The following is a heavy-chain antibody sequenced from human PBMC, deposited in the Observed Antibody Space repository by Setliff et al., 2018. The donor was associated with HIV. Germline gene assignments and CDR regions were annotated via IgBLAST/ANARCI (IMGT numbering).Heavy chain of an antibody. Sequence: SETLSLTCGVYGGFLSDYYWSWIRQPPGKGLEWIGEINHSGSSNYNPSLKSRVTISVDTSKNQLSLNVTSVTAADTAVYYCARHTGIAVVRGLIPDGFDIWG. CDR2: INHSGSS. J-gene: IGHJ3*02. V-gene: IGHV4-34*01. D-gene: IGHD3-10*01. CDR1: GGFLSDYY. CDR3: ARHTGIAVVRGLIPDGFDI.